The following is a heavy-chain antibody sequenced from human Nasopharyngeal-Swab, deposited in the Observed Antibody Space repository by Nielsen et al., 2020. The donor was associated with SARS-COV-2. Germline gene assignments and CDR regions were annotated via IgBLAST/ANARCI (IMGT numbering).Heavy chain of an antibody. CDR2: ASTGGDYI. V-gene: IGHV3-21*01. J-gene: IGHJ4*02. CDR1: GFTFRFYT. Sequence: GGSLRLSCAASGFTFRFYTMHWVRQAPGKGLEWVSSASTGGDYIHYADLVQGRFAISRDNAKDSLYLQMNSLRAEDTAIYYCARDRSGFGFDFWGQGALVTVSP. D-gene: IGHD3-3*01. CDR3: ARDRSGFGFDF.